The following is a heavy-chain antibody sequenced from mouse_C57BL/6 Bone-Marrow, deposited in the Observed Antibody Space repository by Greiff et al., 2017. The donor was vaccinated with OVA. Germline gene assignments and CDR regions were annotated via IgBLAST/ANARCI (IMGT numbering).Heavy chain of an antibody. CDR2: ISYDGSN. CDR1: GYSITSGYY. J-gene: IGHJ4*01. CDR3: SITTVVATDY. V-gene: IGHV3-6*01. D-gene: IGHD1-1*01. Sequence: EVQVVESGPGLVKPSQSLSLTCSVTGYSITSGYYWYWIRQFPGNKLEWMGYISYDGSNNYNPSLKNRISITRDTSKNQFFLKLNSVTTEDTATYYCSITTVVATDYWGRGTSVTVSS.